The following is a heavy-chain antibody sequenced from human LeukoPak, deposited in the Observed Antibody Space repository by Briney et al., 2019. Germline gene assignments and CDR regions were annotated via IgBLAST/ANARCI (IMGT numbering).Heavy chain of an antibody. V-gene: IGHV3-11*01. CDR3: ARGGTLQYGMDV. CDR1: GFTFSDYY. CDR2: ISSSGGKI. Sequence: PGGSLRLSCAASGFTFSDYYMTWIRQSPGKGLEWVSYISSSGGKIYYADSVKGRFTVSRDNAKNSVFLQMNSLGAEDTALYYCARGGTLQYGMDVWGQGTTVTVSS. J-gene: IGHJ6*02. D-gene: IGHD3/OR15-3a*01.